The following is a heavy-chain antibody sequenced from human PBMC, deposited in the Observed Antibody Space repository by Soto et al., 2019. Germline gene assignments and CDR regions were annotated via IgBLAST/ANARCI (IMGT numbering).Heavy chain of an antibody. V-gene: IGHV3-23*01. D-gene: IGHD6-19*01. CDR2: ISGSGSSS. CDR3: AKCSPRYSSGLKAYYFDH. J-gene: IGHJ4*02. Sequence: HPGGSLRLSCAASEFTFSSYAMSWVRQAPGKGLEWVSAISGSGSSSYYADSVKGRFTISRDNSKNTLYLQMNSLRAEDTAVYYCAKCSPRYSSGLKAYYFDHWGQGTLVTVS. CDR1: EFTFSSYA.